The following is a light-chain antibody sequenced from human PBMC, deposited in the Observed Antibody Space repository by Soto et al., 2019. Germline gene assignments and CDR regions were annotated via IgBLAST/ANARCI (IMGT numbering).Light chain of an antibody. Sequence: QSALTQPASVSGSPGQSITISCTGTSRDVGGYNYVYWYQQHPGKAPKLMIYDVSNRPSGVSNRFSGSKSGNTASLTISGLQAEDVADYYCSSYTSSSTYVFGTGTKLTVL. V-gene: IGLV2-14*01. CDR2: DVS. CDR1: SRDVGGYNY. J-gene: IGLJ1*01. CDR3: SSYTSSSTYV.